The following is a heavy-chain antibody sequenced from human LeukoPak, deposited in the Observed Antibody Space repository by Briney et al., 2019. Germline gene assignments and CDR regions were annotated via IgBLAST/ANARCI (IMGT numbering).Heavy chain of an antibody. CDR1: GFTFDDYA. Sequence: SGGSLRLSCAASGFTFDDYAMHWVRQAPGKGLEWVSGISWNTNSIDYADSVKGRFTIPRDNAKNSLYLQMNSLRAEDTALYYCAEDKSDSGSQIDYWGQGTLVTVSS. CDR3: AEDKSDSGSQIDY. J-gene: IGHJ4*02. D-gene: IGHD1-26*01. V-gene: IGHV3-9*01. CDR2: ISWNTNSI.